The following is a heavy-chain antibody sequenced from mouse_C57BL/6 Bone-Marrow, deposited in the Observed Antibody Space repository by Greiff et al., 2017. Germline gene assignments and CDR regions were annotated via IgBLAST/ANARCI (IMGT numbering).Heavy chain of an antibody. CDR1: GYTFTSYT. V-gene: IGHV1-4*01. Sequence: QVQLQQSGAELARPGASVKMSCKASGYTFTSYTMHWVKQRPGQGLEWIGYINPSSGYTKYNQKFKDKATLTAAKSSSTAYMQLSSLTSEDSAVYYCARLYYDYDGFAYWGQGTLVTVSA. CDR2: INPSSGYT. CDR3: ARLYYDYDGFAY. J-gene: IGHJ3*01. D-gene: IGHD2-4*01.